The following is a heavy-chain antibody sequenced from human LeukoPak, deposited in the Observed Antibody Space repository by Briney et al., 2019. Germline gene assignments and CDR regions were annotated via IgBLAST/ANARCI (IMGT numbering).Heavy chain of an antibody. V-gene: IGHV4-34*01. J-gene: IGHJ5*02. D-gene: IGHD3-10*01. CDR3: ARDYGSGSFNWFDP. CDR1: GGSFSGYY. Sequence: SETLSLTCAVYGGSFSGYYWGWIRQPTGKGLEWIGEINHSGSTNYNPSLKSRVTISVDTSKNQFSLKLSSVTAAGTAVYYCARDYGSGSFNWFDPWGQGTLVTVSS. CDR2: INHSGST.